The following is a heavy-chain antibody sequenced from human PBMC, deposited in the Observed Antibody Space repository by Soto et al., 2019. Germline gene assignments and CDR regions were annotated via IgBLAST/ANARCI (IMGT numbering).Heavy chain of an antibody. D-gene: IGHD1-26*01. CDR2: ILSDGSNK. CDR3: ARDDEGGSDCDLGY. V-gene: IGHV3-30-3*01. Sequence: QVQLVESGGGVVQPGRSLRLSCAVSGFTLSSHAMHWVRQAPGKGLEWVALILSDGSNKYYADSVKGRFTTSRDNSKNTMDLQMNSLSVEDRAVYYCARDDEGGSDCDLGYWGQGALVTVSS. J-gene: IGHJ4*02. CDR1: GFTLSSHA.